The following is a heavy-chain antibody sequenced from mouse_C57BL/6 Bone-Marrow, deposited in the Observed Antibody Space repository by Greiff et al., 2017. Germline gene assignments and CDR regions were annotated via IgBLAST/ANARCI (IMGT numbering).Heavy chain of an antibody. CDR2: IHPNSGST. CDR3: ARARLRQGFAY. Sequence: QVQLKQPGAELVKPGASVKLSCKASGYTFTSYWMHWVKQRPGQGLEWIGMIHPNSGSTNYNEKFKSKATLTVDKSSSTAYMQLSSLTSEDSAVYYCARARLRQGFAYWGQGTLVTVSA. CDR1: GYTFTSYW. D-gene: IGHD2-4*01. J-gene: IGHJ3*01. V-gene: IGHV1-64*01.